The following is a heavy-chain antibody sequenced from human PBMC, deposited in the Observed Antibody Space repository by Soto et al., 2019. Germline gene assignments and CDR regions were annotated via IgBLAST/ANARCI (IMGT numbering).Heavy chain of an antibody. D-gene: IGHD2-2*01. CDR3: ATLISLVGYCSSTSRQNFDY. CDR1: GYTLTELS. CDR2: FDPEDGET. V-gene: IGHV1-24*01. J-gene: IGHJ4*02. Sequence: ASVKVSCKVSGYTLTELSMHWVRQAPGKGLEWMGGFDPEDGETIYAQKFQGRVTMTEDTSTDTAYMELSSLRSEDTAVYYCATLISLVGYCSSTSRQNFDYWGQGTLVTVSS.